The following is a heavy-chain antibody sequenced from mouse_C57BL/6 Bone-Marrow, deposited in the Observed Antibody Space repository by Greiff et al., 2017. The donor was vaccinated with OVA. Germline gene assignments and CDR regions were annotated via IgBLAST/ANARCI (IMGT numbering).Heavy chain of an antibody. D-gene: IGHD2-4*01. CDR3: EISEKYYYDYGQGCDY. CDR1: GYTFTSYW. V-gene: IGHV1-74*01. Sequence: VQLQQPGAELVKPGASVKVSCKASGYTFTSYWMNWVKQRPGKGLEWIGRIHPTGSDTNYNQKFKGKATLTVDKSSSTAYMQLSSLTSEDSAVYYCEISEKYYYDYGQGCDYWGQGTTLTVSS. CDR2: IHPTGSDT. J-gene: IGHJ2*01.